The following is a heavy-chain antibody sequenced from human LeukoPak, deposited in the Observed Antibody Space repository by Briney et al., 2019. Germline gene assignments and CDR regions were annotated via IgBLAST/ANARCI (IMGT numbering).Heavy chain of an antibody. CDR2: IYYSGST. J-gene: IGHJ4*02. D-gene: IGHD6-19*01. CDR3: ARAAGYSSGWYDY. Sequence: TSETLSLTCTVSGGSISSYYWSWIRQPPGKGLEWIGYIYYSGSTNYNPSLKSRVTISVDTSKNQFSLKLSSVTAADTAVYYCARAAGYSSGWYDYWGQGTLVTVSS. V-gene: IGHV4-59*01. CDR1: GGSISSYY.